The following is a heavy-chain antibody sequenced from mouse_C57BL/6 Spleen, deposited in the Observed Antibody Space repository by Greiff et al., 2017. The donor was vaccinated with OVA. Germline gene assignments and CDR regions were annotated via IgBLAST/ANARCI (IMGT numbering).Heavy chain of an antibody. V-gene: IGHV10-1*01. J-gene: IGHJ1*03. Sequence: GGGLVQPKGSLKLSCAASGFSFNTYAMNWVRQAPGKGLEWVARIRSKSNNYATYYADSVKDRFTISRDDSESMLYLQMNNLKTEDTAMYYGVSGIYDGYYRYFDVWGTGTTVTVSS. CDR2: IRSKSNNYAT. CDR3: VSGIYDGYYRYFDV. CDR1: GFSFNTYA. D-gene: IGHD2-3*01.